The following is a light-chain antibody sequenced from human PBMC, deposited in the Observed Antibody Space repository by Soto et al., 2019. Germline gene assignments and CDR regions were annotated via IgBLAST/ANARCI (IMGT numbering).Light chain of an antibody. CDR1: QSISSW. J-gene: IGKJ2*02. CDR3: QQYDSYFPST. Sequence: DIQMTQSPSTLSASVGDRVTITCRASQSISSWLAWYQQKPGKDPKLLIYDASSLQSGVPSRFSGTGSGTGFTLTIISLQPDDFETYYCQQYDSYFPSTFGQGTKLEIK. V-gene: IGKV1-5*01. CDR2: DAS.